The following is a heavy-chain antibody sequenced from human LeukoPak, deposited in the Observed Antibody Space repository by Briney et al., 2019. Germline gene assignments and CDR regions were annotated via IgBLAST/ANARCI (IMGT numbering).Heavy chain of an antibody. CDR1: GGTFSSYA. J-gene: IGHJ4*02. Sequence: SVKVSCKASGGTFSSYAISWVRQAPGQGVEWMGGMIPIFGKAKYAQKFQGRVTITTDESTSTDYMELSRLRSEHTAVYYCARDVENDYRDYAPYWGQGALVTVSS. D-gene: IGHD4-17*01. CDR2: MIPIFGKA. CDR3: ARDVENDYRDYAPY. V-gene: IGHV1-69*05.